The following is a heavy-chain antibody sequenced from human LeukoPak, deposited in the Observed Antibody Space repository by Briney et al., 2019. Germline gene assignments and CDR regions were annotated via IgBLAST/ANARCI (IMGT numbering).Heavy chain of an antibody. CDR1: GFTFVTYA. Sequence: TGGSLRLSCAASGFTFVTYAMSWVRQAPGKGLEWVSTISGSGDSTFYTDSVKGRFTISRDNSKNTLYLQMNSLRADDTAVYYCAKNPTGGSLNWFDPWGQGTLVAVSS. V-gene: IGHV3-23*01. D-gene: IGHD1-14*01. CDR3: AKNPTGGSLNWFDP. J-gene: IGHJ5*02. CDR2: ISGSGDST.